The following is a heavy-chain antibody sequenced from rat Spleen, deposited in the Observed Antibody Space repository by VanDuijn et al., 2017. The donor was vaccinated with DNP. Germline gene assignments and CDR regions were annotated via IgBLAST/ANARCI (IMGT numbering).Heavy chain of an antibody. CDR3: ARGFGYSMDA. CDR2: IRTGGKT. J-gene: IGHJ4*01. CDR1: GFSLTNYN. D-gene: IGHD1-11*01. V-gene: IGHV2-30*01. Sequence: QVQLKESGPGLVQPSQTLSLTCTVSGFSLTNYNIHWVRQPSGKGLEWMGIIRTGGKTDYNSALKSRLSISRDTSKSQVFLKVNSLQTEDTATYYCARGFGYSMDAWGQGTSVTVSS.